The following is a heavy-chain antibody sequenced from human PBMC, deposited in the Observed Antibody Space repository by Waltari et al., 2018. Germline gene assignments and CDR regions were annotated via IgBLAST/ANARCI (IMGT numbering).Heavy chain of an antibody. Sequence: QVQLVESGGGVVQPGRSLRLSCAASGFTFSSYAMPWVRQAPGKGLEWVAVISYDGSNKYYADSVKGRFTISRDNSKNTLYLQMNSLRAEDTAVYYCARDLDIAAAGDWYFDLWGRGTLVTVSS. V-gene: IGHV3-30-3*01. J-gene: IGHJ2*01. CDR2: ISYDGSNK. CDR1: GFTFSSYA. CDR3: ARDLDIAAAGDWYFDL. D-gene: IGHD6-13*01.